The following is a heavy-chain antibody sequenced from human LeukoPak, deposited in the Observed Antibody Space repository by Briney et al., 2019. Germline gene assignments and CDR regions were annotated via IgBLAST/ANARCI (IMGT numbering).Heavy chain of an antibody. V-gene: IGHV3-74*01. J-gene: IGHJ6*02. D-gene: IGHD2-15*01. CDR1: GFTFSSYW. CDR2: INSDGSST. CDR3: ARGKLLRNYYYGMDV. Sequence: PGGSLRLSCAASGFTFSSYWMHWVRQAPGKGLLWLSRINSDGSSTSYADSVKGRFTISRDNAKNTLYLQMNSLRAEDTAVYYCARGKLLRNYYYGMDVWGQGTTVTVSS.